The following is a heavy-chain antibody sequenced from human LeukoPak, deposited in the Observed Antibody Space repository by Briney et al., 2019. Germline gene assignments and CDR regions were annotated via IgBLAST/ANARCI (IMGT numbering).Heavy chain of an antibody. J-gene: IGHJ5*02. CDR2: INPSGGST. D-gene: IGHD1-26*01. CDR1: GYTFTSYY. CDR3: ARDRRANLNWFDP. Sequence: ASXXVSCKASGYTFTSYYMRWVRQAPGQGLEWMGIINPSGGSTSYAQKFQGRVTMTRDTSTSTVYMELSSLRSEDTAVYYCARDRRANLNWFDPWGQETLVTVSS. V-gene: IGHV1-46*01.